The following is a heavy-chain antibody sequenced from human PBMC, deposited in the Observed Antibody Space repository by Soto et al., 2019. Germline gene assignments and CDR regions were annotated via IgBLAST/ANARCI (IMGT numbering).Heavy chain of an antibody. D-gene: IGHD6-19*01. CDR1: GLTVSVNY. CDR2: FYGGDST. Sequence: GGSLRLSCAVSGLTVSVNYMSWVRRAPGKGLEWVSVFYGGDSTYYADSVKGRFTISRDIFNNTLYLQMNSLRAEDTAVYYCARVAVAGRSPGHFDFWGQGTLVTVSS. CDR3: ARVAVAGRSPGHFDF. J-gene: IGHJ4*02. V-gene: IGHV3-66*01.